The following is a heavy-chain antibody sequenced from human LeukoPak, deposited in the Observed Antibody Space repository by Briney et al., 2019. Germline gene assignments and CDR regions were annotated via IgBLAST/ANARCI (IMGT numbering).Heavy chain of an antibody. CDR1: GFTFSSYS. CDR3: ARGRWNSGSRNWFDP. J-gene: IGHJ5*02. D-gene: IGHD3-10*01. V-gene: IGHV3-48*04. Sequence: PGGSLRLSCAVSGFTFSSYSMNWVRQAPGKGLEWISYISSGSTIIYYADSVKGRFTISRDNAKNSLYLQMNSLRAEDTAVYYCARGRWNSGSRNWFDPWGQGTLVTVSS. CDR2: ISSGSTII.